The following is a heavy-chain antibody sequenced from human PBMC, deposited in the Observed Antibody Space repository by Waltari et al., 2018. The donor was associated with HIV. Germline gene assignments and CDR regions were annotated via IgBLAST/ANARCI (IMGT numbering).Heavy chain of an antibody. CDR1: GFTFSSYE. J-gene: IGHJ4*02. V-gene: IGHV3-48*03. Sequence: EVQLVESGGGLVQPGGSLRLSCAASGFTFSSYEMNWVRQAPGKGLGWVSDISSSGGTIYYADAVKGRFTISRDNAKRTLYLQMNSLRAEDTAVYYCAREKAVVADYWGQGTLVTVSS. CDR2: ISSSGGTI. CDR3: AREKAVVADY. D-gene: IGHD2-15*01.